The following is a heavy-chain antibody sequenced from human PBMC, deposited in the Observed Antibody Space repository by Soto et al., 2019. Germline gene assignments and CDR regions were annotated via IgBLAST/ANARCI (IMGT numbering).Heavy chain of an antibody. J-gene: IGHJ5*02. D-gene: IGHD6-19*01. CDR3: ARVVRRNSSGWYDWFDP. V-gene: IGHV1-69*13. CDR1: GCTFSSYA. CDR2: IIPIFGTA. Sequence: GASVKVSCKASGCTFSSYAISCVRQAPGQVLEWMGGIIPIFGTANYAQKFQGRVTITADESTSTAYMELSSLRSEDTAVYYCARVVRRNSSGWYDWFDPWGQGTLVTVSS.